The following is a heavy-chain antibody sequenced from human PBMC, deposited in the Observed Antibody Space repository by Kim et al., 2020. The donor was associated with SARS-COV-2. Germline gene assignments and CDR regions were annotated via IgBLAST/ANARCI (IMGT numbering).Heavy chain of an antibody. V-gene: IGHV6-1*01. Sequence: SQTLSLTCAISGDSVSSNSAAWNWIRQSPSRGLEWLGRTYYRSKWYNDYAVSVKSRITINPDTSKNQFSLQLNSVTPEDTAVYYCARGEVNGYSGYDWPPYYYYGMDVWGQGTTVTVSS. CDR1: GDSVSSNSAA. CDR2: TYYRSKWYN. D-gene: IGHD5-12*01. CDR3: ARGEVNGYSGYDWPPYYYYGMDV. J-gene: IGHJ6*02.